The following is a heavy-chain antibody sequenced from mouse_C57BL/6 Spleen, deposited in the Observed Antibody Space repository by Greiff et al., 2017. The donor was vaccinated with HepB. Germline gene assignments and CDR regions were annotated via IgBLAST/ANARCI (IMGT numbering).Heavy chain of an antibody. CDR3: ARGNYYGSSYEGFAY. J-gene: IGHJ3*01. Sequence: VQLLESGAELVKPGASVTISCTASGYAFSSYWMNWVKQRPGKGLEWIGQIYPGDGDTNYNGKFKGKATLTADKSSSTAYMQLSSLTSEDSAVYFCARGNYYGSSYEGFAYWGQGTLVTVSA. CDR1: GYAFSSYW. D-gene: IGHD1-1*01. CDR2: IYPGDGDT. V-gene: IGHV1-80*01.